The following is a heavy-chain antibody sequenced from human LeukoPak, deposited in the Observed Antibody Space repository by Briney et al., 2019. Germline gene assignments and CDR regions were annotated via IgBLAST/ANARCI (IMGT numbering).Heavy chain of an antibody. D-gene: IGHD6-19*01. J-gene: IGHJ4*02. Sequence: PGGSLRLSCAASGFTFSSYAMSWVRQAPGKGLEWVANIKQDGSEKYYVDSVKGRFTISRDNAKNSLYLQMNSLRAEDTAVYYCASQEQWLDHFDYWGQGTLVTVSS. CDR3: ASQEQWLDHFDY. V-gene: IGHV3-7*01. CDR1: GFTFSSYA. CDR2: IKQDGSEK.